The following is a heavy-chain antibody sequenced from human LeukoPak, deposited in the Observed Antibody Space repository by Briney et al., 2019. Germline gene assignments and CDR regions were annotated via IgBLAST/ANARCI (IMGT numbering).Heavy chain of an antibody. Sequence: SETLSLTCTVSGGSISSSLYYWGWIRQPPGKGLEWIGEINHSGSTNYNPSLKSRVTISVDTSKNQFSLKLSSVTAADTAVYYCARRGRRLGYQWLEIWALDYWGQGTLVTVSS. CDR1: GGSISSSLYY. CDR2: INHSGST. V-gene: IGHV4-39*07. J-gene: IGHJ4*02. CDR3: ARRGRRLGYQWLEIWALDY. D-gene: IGHD6-19*01.